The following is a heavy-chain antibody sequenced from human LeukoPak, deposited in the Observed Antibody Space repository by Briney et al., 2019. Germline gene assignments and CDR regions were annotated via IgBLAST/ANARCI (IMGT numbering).Heavy chain of an antibody. CDR1: GYTFTSYG. Sequence: ASVKVSCKASGYTFTSYGISWVRQAPGQGLEWMGWINPNSGGTNYAQKFQGRATMTRDTSISTAYMELSRLRSDDTAVYYCARVDTAMVTACMSYWGQGTLVTVSS. V-gene: IGHV1-2*02. CDR2: INPNSGGT. J-gene: IGHJ4*02. CDR3: ARVDTAMVTACMSY. D-gene: IGHD5-18*01.